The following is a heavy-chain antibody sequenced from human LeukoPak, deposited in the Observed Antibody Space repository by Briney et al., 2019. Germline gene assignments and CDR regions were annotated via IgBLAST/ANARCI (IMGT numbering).Heavy chain of an antibody. D-gene: IGHD4-17*01. Sequence: SVKVSCKASGGTFSSYALSWVRPAPGQGLEWMGRIIPILDITNYAQNFQGRVTITADKSTSIVYMELSRLKFEDTAVYYCARIYDFGDSRDHWGQGTLVTVSS. CDR1: GGTFSSYA. CDR2: IIPILDIT. V-gene: IGHV1-69*04. CDR3: ARIYDFGDSRDH. J-gene: IGHJ4*02.